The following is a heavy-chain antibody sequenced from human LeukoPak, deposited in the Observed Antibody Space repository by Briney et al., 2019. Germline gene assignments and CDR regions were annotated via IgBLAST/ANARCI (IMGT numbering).Heavy chain of an antibody. CDR3: ARYYDILTGSVYFDY. CDR2: LSGSGIST. J-gene: IGHJ4*02. Sequence: PGGSLRLSCAASGFTFSSYATSWVRQAPGKGLEWVSALSGSGISTYYADSVRGRLTISRDNAKNSLYLQMNSLRAEDTAVYYCARYYDILTGSVYFDYWGQGTLVTVSS. CDR1: GFTFSSYA. V-gene: IGHV3-23*01. D-gene: IGHD3-9*01.